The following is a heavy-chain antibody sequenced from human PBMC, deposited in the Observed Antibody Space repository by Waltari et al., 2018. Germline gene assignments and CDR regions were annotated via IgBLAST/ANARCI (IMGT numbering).Heavy chain of an antibody. CDR1: GYSISSGYY. CDR2: IYHSGST. CDR3: ARHHGSSWSPPDY. V-gene: IGHV4-38-2*01. J-gene: IGHJ4*02. D-gene: IGHD6-13*01. Sequence: QVQLQESGPGLVKPSETLSLTCAVSGYSISSGYYWGWIRQPPGNGLEWIGSIYHSGSTYYNPSLKSRVTISVDTSKNQFSLKLSSVTAADTAVYYCARHHGSSWSPPDYWGQGTLVTVSS.